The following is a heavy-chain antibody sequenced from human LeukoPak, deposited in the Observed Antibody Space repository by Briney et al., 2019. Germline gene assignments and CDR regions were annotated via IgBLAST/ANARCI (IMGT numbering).Heavy chain of an antibody. J-gene: IGHJ4*02. Sequence: SETLSLTCTVSRGSVSSYYWSWIRQAPGKGLEWIGYIFYSGDTNYNASLKSRVTISVDTSQNQFSLRLSSVTAADTAVYYCARAGGSGSPGYFDYWGQGTLVTVSS. CDR1: RGSVSSYY. CDR3: ARAGGSGSPGYFDY. D-gene: IGHD3-10*01. CDR2: IFYSGDT. V-gene: IGHV4-59*02.